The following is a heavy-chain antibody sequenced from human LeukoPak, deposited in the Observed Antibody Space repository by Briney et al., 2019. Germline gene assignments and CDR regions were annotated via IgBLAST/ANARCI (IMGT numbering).Heavy chain of an antibody. V-gene: IGHV3-53*05. CDR3: ARGPYCSSTSCYTIDYYYYGMDV. Sequence: GGSLRLSCAASGFTVSSNYMSWVRQAPGKGLEWVSVIYSGGSTYYADSVKGRFTISRDNSKNTLYLQMNSLRAEDTAVYYCARGPYCSSTSCYTIDYYYYGMDVWGQGTTVTVSS. CDR2: IYSGGST. CDR1: GFTVSSNY. D-gene: IGHD2-2*02. J-gene: IGHJ6*02.